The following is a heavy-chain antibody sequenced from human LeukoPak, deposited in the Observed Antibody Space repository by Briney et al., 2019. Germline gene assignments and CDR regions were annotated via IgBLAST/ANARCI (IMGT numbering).Heavy chain of an antibody. V-gene: IGHV3-74*01. CDR1: GFTFSSYW. CDR2: INSDGSST. D-gene: IGHD4-17*01. Sequence: PGGSLRLSCAASGFTFSSYWMHWVRQAPGKGLVWVSRINSDGSSTSYADSVKGRFTISRDNAKNTLYLQMNSLRAEDTAVYYCARSYGDFSNWSDPWGQGTLVTVSS. CDR3: ARSYGDFSNWSDP. J-gene: IGHJ5*02.